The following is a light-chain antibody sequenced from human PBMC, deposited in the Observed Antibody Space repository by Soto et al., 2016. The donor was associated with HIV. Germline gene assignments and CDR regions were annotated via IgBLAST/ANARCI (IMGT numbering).Light chain of an antibody. J-gene: IGKJ1*01. V-gene: IGKV1-NL1*01. Sequence: DIQMTQSPSSLSASVGDRVTITCRASQGIHNSLAWYQQKPGKAPKLLVYAASRLESGVPSRSSGIRSGTDYTLTITSLQPEDFATYYCLQYYSNSRTFGQGTKVE. CDR1: QGIHNS. CDR2: AAS. CDR3: LQYYSNSRT.